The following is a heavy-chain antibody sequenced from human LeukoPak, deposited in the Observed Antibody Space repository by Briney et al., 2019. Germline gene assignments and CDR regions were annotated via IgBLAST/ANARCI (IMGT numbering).Heavy chain of an antibody. Sequence: PSETLSLTCTVSGGSINSYYWSWIRQPPGKGLEWIGYIYYSGSTNYNPSLKSRVTISVDTSKNQFSLKLSSVTAADTAVYYCARTFARTTVDYWGQGTLVTVSS. D-gene: IGHD1-7*01. V-gene: IGHV4-59*01. J-gene: IGHJ4*02. CDR1: GGSINSYY. CDR3: ARTFARTTVDY. CDR2: IYYSGST.